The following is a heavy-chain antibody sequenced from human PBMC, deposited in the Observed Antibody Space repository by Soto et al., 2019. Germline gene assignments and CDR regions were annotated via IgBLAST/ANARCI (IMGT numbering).Heavy chain of an antibody. CDR3: ARPHYYGSGSYSAFDI. CDR1: GYSFTSYW. V-gene: IGHV5-51*01. Sequence: PGESLKISCKGSGYSFTSYWIGWVRQMPGKGLEWMGIIYPGDSDTRYSPSFQGQVTISADKSISTAYLQWSSLKASDTAMYYCARPHYYGSGSYSAFDIWGQGTTVTVSS. CDR2: IYPGDSDT. J-gene: IGHJ3*02. D-gene: IGHD3-10*01.